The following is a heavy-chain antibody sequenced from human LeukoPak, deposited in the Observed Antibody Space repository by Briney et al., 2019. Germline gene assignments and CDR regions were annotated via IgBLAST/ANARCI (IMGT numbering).Heavy chain of an antibody. J-gene: IGHJ5*02. Sequence: PSQTLSLTCTVSGGSISSGSYYWSWIRQPAGKGLEWIGRIYTSGSTNYNPSLKSRVTISVDTSKNQFSLKLSSVTAADTAVYYCARVLYGTGSRLINGWFDPWGQGTLVTVSS. D-gene: IGHD3-10*01. CDR2: IYTSGST. CDR3: ARVLYGTGSRLINGWFDP. V-gene: IGHV4-61*02. CDR1: GGSISSGSYY.